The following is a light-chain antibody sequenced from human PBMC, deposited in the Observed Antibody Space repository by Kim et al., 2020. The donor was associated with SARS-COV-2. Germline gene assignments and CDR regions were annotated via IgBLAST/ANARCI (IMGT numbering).Light chain of an antibody. CDR3: QQRNSWPPAVT. CDR1: QSIDTY. J-gene: IGKJ4*01. V-gene: IGKV3-11*01. CDR2: DAS. Sequence: SPVERATLSCRASQSIDTYLAWYQQRPGQAPRLLVYDASNRATGVPDRFSGSGSGTDFTLTISSLEPEDFSTYYCQQRNSWPPAVTFGGGTKLEIK.